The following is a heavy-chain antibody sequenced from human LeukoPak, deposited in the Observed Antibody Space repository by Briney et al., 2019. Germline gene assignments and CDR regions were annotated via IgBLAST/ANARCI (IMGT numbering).Heavy chain of an antibody. CDR1: GGSISSYY. J-gene: IGHJ4*02. Sequence: SETLSLTCTVSGGSISSYYWSWIRQPPGKGLEWIGYIYYSGSTDYNPSLKSRVTISVDTSKNQFSLKLSSVTAADTAVYYCARFGPAGDYDILTGYRYSFDYWGQGTLVTVSS. D-gene: IGHD3-9*01. V-gene: IGHV4-59*08. CDR3: ARFGPAGDYDILTGYRYSFDY. CDR2: IYYSGST.